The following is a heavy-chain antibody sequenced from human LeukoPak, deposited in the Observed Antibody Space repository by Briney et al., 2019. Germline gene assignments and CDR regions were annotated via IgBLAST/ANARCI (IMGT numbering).Heavy chain of an antibody. V-gene: IGHV3-23*01. Sequence: GGSLRLSCAASGFTFSNYAMSWVRQAPGKGLEWVSAVSGRDDSTYYADSVKGRFTISRDTSKNTLYLQMNSLRAEDTAVYYCAKWGDYDILTGYYDPDYWGQGTLVTVPS. CDR1: GFTFSNYA. CDR2: VSGRDDST. J-gene: IGHJ4*02. D-gene: IGHD3-9*01. CDR3: AKWGDYDILTGYYDPDY.